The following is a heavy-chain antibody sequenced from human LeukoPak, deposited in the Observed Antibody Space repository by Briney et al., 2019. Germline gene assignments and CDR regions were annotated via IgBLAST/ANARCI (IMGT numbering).Heavy chain of an antibody. Sequence: GGSLRLSCAASGFTFSSYGMHWVRQAPGKGLEWVAVIWYDGSNKYYADSVKGRFTISRDNSKNTLYLQMNSLRAEDTAVYYCASQNSGGYSSGWTLDYWGQGTLVTASS. CDR1: GFTFSSYG. CDR3: ASQNSGGYSSGWTLDY. V-gene: IGHV3-33*01. CDR2: IWYDGSNK. J-gene: IGHJ4*02. D-gene: IGHD6-19*01.